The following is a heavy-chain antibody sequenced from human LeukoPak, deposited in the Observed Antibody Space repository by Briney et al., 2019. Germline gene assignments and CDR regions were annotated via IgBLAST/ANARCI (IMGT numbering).Heavy chain of an antibody. V-gene: IGHV4-4*02. J-gene: IGHJ6*02. CDR1: GYSITSSSW. CDR2: IYRSGST. D-gene: IGHD4-17*01. CDR3: ASIKTVTQREYYYGMDV. Sequence: SDTLSLTCAVSGYSITSSSWWGWIRQPPGEGLEWIGEIYRSGSTNYNPSLKSRATISVDKSKNQFSLKLSSVTAADTAVYYCASIKTVTQREYYYGMDVWGQGTTVTVSS.